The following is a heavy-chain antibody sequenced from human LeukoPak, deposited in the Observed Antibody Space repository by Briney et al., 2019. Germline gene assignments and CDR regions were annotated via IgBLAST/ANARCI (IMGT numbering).Heavy chain of an antibody. V-gene: IGHV1-18*01. CDR3: ARDLYLWCGKSYDAFDV. CDR2: ISTHNGDT. CDR1: GYTFIDNG. Sequence: GASVKVSFKSSGYTFIDNGISWMRHPPGQGLELEGFISTHNGDTTYAQSLHGRCHMTIDTSSKTVYMELGSLRFDGAAVYYCARDLYLWCGKSYDAFDVWGQGTVVTVSS. D-gene: IGHD2-21*01. J-gene: IGHJ3*01.